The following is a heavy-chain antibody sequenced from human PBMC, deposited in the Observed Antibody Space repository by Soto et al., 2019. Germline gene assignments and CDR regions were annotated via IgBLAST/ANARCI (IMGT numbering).Heavy chain of an antibody. CDR2: IYYSGST. D-gene: IGHD3-9*01. J-gene: IGHJ4*02. CDR1: GGSISSGGYY. Sequence: QVQLQESGPGLVKPSQTLSLTCTVSGGSISSGGYYWSWIRQHPGKGLEWIGYIYYSGSTYYNPSHKSRVTISVDTSKNQFSLKLSSVTAADTAVYYRARARIGILTGYYGVDYWGQGTLVTVSS. V-gene: IGHV4-31*03. CDR3: ARARIGILTGYYGVDY.